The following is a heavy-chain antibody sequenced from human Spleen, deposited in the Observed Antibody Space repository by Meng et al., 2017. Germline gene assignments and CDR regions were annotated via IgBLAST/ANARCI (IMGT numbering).Heavy chain of an antibody. V-gene: IGHV4-34*01. CDR2: INHSGST. CDR3: ASRRFLEWLRFGY. D-gene: IGHD3-3*01. CDR1: GGSFSGYY. Sequence: QVQLQQWGAGLLKHPETLSLICAVYGGSFSGYYWSWIRQPPGKGLEWIGEINHSGSTNYNPSLKSRVTISVDTFKNQFPLKLSSVTAADTAVYYCASRRFLEWLRFGYWGQGTLVTVSS. J-gene: IGHJ4*02.